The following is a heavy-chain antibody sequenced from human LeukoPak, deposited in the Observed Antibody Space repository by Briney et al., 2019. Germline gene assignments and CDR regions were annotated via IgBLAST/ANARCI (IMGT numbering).Heavy chain of an antibody. Sequence: ASVEVSCKASGGTFSSYAISWVRQAPGQGLEWMGRIIPILGIANYAQKFQGRVTITADKSTSTAYMELSSLRSEDTAVYYCARDVNNYYYYGMDVWGQGTTVTVSS. CDR2: IIPILGIA. D-gene: IGHD2/OR15-2a*01. V-gene: IGHV1-69*04. J-gene: IGHJ6*02. CDR1: GGTFSSYA. CDR3: ARDVNNYYYYGMDV.